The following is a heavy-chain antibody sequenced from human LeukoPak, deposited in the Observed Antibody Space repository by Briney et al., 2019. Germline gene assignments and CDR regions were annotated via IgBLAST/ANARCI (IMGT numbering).Heavy chain of an antibody. D-gene: IGHD3-22*01. J-gene: IGHJ4*02. V-gene: IGHV3-23*01. Sequence: GGSLRLSCAASGFTFSSYAMSWVRQAPGKGLEWVSAISGSGGSTYYADSVKGRFTISRDNSKNTLYLQMNSLRAEDTAVYYCAKASDDYDSSGYYFRAPYYFDYWGQGTLVTVSS. CDR3: AKASDDYDSSGYYFRAPYYFDY. CDR1: GFTFSSYA. CDR2: ISGSGGST.